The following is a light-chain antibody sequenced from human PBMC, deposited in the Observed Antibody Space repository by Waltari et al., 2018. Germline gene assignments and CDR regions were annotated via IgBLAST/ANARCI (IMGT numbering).Light chain of an antibody. V-gene: IGKV1-39*01. CDR1: QTISSD. CDR2: AAS. CDR3: QQCYSFTRT. J-gene: IGKJ1*01. Sequence: DIKLTRSPSSLSAAVGDRVTSTCRASQTISSDLNWYQQKPGKAPNLLIYAASSLQSGVPSRFSGSGSGRDFTLIITSLQSEDFATYYCQQCYSFTRTFGQGTKVEIK.